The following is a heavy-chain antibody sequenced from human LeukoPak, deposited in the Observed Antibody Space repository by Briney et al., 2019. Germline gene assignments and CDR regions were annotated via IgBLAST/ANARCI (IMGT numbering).Heavy chain of an antibody. CDR3: ARDLGYYYDSSGYSHAFDI. Sequence: SSVKVSCKASGGTFSSYAISWVRQAPGQGLEWMGRIIPIFGTANYAQKFQGRATITTDESTSTAYMELSSLRSEDTAVYYCARDLGYYYDSSGYSHAFDIWGQGTMVTVSS. CDR2: IIPIFGTA. CDR1: GGTFSSYA. D-gene: IGHD3-22*01. V-gene: IGHV1-69*05. J-gene: IGHJ3*02.